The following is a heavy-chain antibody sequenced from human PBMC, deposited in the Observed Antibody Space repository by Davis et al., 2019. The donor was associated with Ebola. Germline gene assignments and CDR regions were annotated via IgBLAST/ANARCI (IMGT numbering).Heavy chain of an antibody. D-gene: IGHD6-6*01. V-gene: IGHV3-21*01. Sequence: GESLKLSCAASGFTISSHSMNWVRQAPGKGLECVASIGSTTNFIYYADSVKDRFTISRDNAKNSLYLQMNSLRAEDTAVYYCARDGSNSYFDYWGQGNLVTVSS. CDR3: ARDGSNSYFDY. CDR2: IGSTTNFI. J-gene: IGHJ4*02. CDR1: GFTISSHS.